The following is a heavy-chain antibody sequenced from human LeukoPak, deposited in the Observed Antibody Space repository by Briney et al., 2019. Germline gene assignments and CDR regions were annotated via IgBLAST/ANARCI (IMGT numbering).Heavy chain of an antibody. CDR3: ARDPVYNWHDKNYFDY. V-gene: IGHV1-18*01. CDR2: ISAYNGNT. D-gene: IGHD1-1*01. Sequence: ASVKVSCKASGYTFTSYGISWVRQAPGQGLEWMGWISAYNGNTNYAQKLQGRVTMTTDTSTSTAYMELRSLRSDDTAVYYCARDPVYNWHDKNYFDYWGQGTLVTVSS. CDR1: GYTFTSYG. J-gene: IGHJ4*02.